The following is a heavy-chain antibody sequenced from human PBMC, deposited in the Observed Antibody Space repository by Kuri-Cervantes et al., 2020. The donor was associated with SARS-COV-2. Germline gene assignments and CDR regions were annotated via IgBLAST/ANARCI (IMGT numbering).Heavy chain of an antibody. V-gene: IGHV3-30-3*01. CDR2: ISYDGSNK. D-gene: IGHD3-3*01. Sequence: GGSLRLSCAASGFTFSSYAMHWVRQAPGKGLEWVAVISYDGSNKYYADSVKGRFTISRDNSKNTLYLQMNSLRAEDTAVYYCARDSRYYDFWSGYYEPPTISDGMDVWGQGNTVNGAS. CDR1: GFTFSSYA. CDR3: ARDSRYYDFWSGYYEPPTISDGMDV. J-gene: IGHJ6*01.